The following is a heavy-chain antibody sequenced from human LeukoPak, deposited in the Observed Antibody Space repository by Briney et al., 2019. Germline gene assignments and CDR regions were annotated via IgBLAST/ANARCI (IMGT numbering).Heavy chain of an antibody. Sequence: GGSLRLSCAASGFTFSSYAMSWVRQAPGKGLEWVSAISGSGGGTYYADSVKGRFTISRDNSKNTLYLQMNSLRAEDTAVYYCAKTLRGWLLIPLDAFDIWGQGTMVTVSS. D-gene: IGHD5-12*01. CDR1: GFTFSSYA. CDR3: AKTLRGWLLIPLDAFDI. J-gene: IGHJ3*02. V-gene: IGHV3-23*01. CDR2: ISGSGGGT.